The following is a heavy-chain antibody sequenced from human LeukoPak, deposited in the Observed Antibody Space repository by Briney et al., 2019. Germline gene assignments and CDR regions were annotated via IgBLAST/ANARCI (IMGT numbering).Heavy chain of an antibody. Sequence: SETLSLTCTVSGGSISSSSYYWGWIRQPPGKGLKWIGSIYYSGSTYYNPSLKNRVTISVDTPKNQFSLKLSSVTAADTAVYYCARQPKSCAPGIFITGKACWFDSWGQGTLVTVSP. V-gene: IGHV4-39*01. CDR2: IYYSGST. CDR1: GGSISSSSYY. CDR3: ARQPKSCAPGIFITGKACWFDS. D-gene: IGHD3-10*01. J-gene: IGHJ5*01.